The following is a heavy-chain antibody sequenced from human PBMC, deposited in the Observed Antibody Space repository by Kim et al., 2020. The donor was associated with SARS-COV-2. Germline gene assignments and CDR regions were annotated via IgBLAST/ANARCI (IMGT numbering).Heavy chain of an antibody. CDR2: IKEDGRDT. V-gene: IGHV3-7*01. Sequence: LSLSCVGSGFAFSTSWMTWVRQVPGKGLEWVANIKEDGRDTYYVDSVKGRFTISRDNAKSSVYLQMNSLRAEDTAVYYCARDPYDSSGYGAFDYWGQGTLVTVAS. J-gene: IGHJ4*02. CDR1: GFAFSTSW. CDR3: ARDPYDSSGYGAFDY. D-gene: IGHD3-22*01.